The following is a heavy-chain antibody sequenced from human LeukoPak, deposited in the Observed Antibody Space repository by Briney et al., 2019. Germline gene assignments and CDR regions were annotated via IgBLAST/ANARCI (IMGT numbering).Heavy chain of an antibody. Sequence: GASVKVSCKASGYTFTGHYIHRVRQAPGQGFEWMGWINPNTGGTDYAQKFQDRIAISTYTSISTAYMELTRLRSDDTALYYCARDLATIDGIAWYYFENWGQGTLVTVS. CDR1: GYTFTGHY. CDR2: INPNTGGT. D-gene: IGHD5-12*01. J-gene: IGHJ4*02. CDR3: ARDLATIDGIAWYYFEN. V-gene: IGHV1-2*02.